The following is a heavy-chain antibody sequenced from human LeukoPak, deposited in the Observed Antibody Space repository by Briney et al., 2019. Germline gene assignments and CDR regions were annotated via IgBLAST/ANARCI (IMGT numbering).Heavy chain of an antibody. J-gene: IGHJ4*02. D-gene: IGHD3-3*01. Sequence: GGSLRLSCAASGFTVSSNYMSWVRQAPGKGLEWVSAISGSGGSTYYADSVKGRFTISRDNSKNTLYLQMNSLRAEDTAVYYCAKDRRITIFGVVHYWGQGTLVTVSS. CDR3: AKDRRITIFGVVHY. CDR2: ISGSGGST. CDR1: GFTVSSNY. V-gene: IGHV3-23*01.